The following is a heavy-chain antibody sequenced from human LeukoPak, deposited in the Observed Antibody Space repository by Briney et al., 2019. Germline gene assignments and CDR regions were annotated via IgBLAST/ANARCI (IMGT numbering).Heavy chain of an antibody. Sequence: GESLKISCKGSGYSFTSYWIGWVRQMPGKGLKWIGIIIPDDSDTTYSPSFQGQVTISVDKSISTAYLQWSSLKASDTAMYYCARHPRVYCSTTSCQGWFGPWGQGTLVTVSS. V-gene: IGHV5-51*01. J-gene: IGHJ5*02. CDR2: IIPDDSDT. CDR3: ARHPRVYCSTTSCQGWFGP. D-gene: IGHD2-2*01. CDR1: GYSFTSYW.